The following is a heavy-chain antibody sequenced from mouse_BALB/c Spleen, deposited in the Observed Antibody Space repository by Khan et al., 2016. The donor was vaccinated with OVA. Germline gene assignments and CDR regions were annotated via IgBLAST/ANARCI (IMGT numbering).Heavy chain of an antibody. V-gene: IGHV1-7*01. D-gene: IGHD1-1*01. Sequence: QVQLQQSGAELAKPGASVKMSCKASGYTFTSYWMHWVKQRPGQGLEWIGYINPSTGYTEYNQKFKDKATLTADKSSSTAYMQLSSLTSEDSAVYYCAYHGSSSAWFTYWCQGTLVTVSA. CDR1: GYTFTSYW. CDR2: INPSTGYT. J-gene: IGHJ3*01. CDR3: AYHGSSSAWFTY.